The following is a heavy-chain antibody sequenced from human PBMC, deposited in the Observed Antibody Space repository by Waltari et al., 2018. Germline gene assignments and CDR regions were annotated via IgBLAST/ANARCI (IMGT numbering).Heavy chain of an antibody. D-gene: IGHD6-13*01. CDR3: ARHEYSTTWGGLD. CDR1: GGSINSYH. J-gene: IGHJ4*02. Sequence: QVQLQESGPGLVKPSETLSLTCTVSGGSINSYHWSWIRQPPGKGLEWIAYIYYSGSTNYNPSLKSRVTISVDTSKNQFSLKLSSVTAADTAIYYCARHEYSTTWGGLDWGQGTLVTVSS. CDR2: IYYSGST. V-gene: IGHV4-59*08.